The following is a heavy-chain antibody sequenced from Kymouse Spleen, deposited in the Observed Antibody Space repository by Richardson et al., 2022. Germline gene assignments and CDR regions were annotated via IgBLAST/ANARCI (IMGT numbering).Heavy chain of an antibody. Sequence: QVQLQQWGAGLLKPSETLSLTCAVYGGSFSGYYWSWIRQPPGKGLEWIGEINHSGSTNYNPSLKSRVTISVDTSKNQFSLKLSSVTAADTAVYYCARGHDYSRWFDPWGQGTLVTVSS. CDR1: GGSFSGYY. CDR3: ARGHDYSRWFDP. V-gene: IGHV4-34*01. J-gene: IGHJ5*02. D-gene: IGHD4-11,IGHD4-11*01. CDR2: INHSGST.